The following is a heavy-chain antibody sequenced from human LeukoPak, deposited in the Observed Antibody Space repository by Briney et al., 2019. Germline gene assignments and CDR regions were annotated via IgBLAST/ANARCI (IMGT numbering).Heavy chain of an antibody. CDR1: GFTFSSYA. Sequence: GGSLRLSCAASGFTFSSYAMHWVRQAPGKGLEWVAVISYDGSNKYYADSVKGRFTISRDNSKNTLYLQMNSLRAEDTAVYYCARPDRGSFDYWGQGTLVTASS. D-gene: IGHD3-10*01. V-gene: IGHV3-30-3*01. CDR3: ARPDRGSFDY. CDR2: ISYDGSNK. J-gene: IGHJ4*02.